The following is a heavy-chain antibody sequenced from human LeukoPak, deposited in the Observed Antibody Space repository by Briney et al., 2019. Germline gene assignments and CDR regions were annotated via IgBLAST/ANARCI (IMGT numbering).Heavy chain of an antibody. J-gene: IGHJ4*02. CDR3: AKDKHRGIAAAGTRDY. CDR2: ISGSGGST. D-gene: IGHD6-13*01. V-gene: IGHV3-23*01. CDR1: GFTFSSYA. Sequence: PGGSLRLSCAASGFTFSSYAMSWVRQAPGKGLEWVSAISGSGGSTYYADSVKGRFTISRDNSKNTLYLQMNSLRAEDTAVYYCAKDKHRGIAAAGTRDYWGQGTLVTVSS.